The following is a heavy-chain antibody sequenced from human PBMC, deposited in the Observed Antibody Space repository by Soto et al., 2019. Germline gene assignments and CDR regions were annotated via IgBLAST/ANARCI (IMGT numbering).Heavy chain of an antibody. CDR2: ISFDGTKK. CDR1: GFTFNIYS. CDR3: AREDDYGYRYINYGLDV. D-gene: IGHD4-17*01. Sequence: LRLSCAASGFTFNIYSLHWVRQAPCKGLEWVAVISFDGTKKYYSDSVKGRFTISRDNLKNTLYLQMNNLRVEDAALYFCAREDDYGYRYINYGLDVWGQGTTVTVSS. J-gene: IGHJ6*02. V-gene: IGHV3-30-3*01.